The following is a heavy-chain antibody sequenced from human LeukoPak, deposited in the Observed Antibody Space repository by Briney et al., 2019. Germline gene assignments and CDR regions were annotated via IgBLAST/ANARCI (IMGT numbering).Heavy chain of an antibody. J-gene: IGHJ4*02. Sequence: ASVKVSCKASGYTFTNYGISWVRQAPGQGLEWMGWISTYNAKTNSAQRFQGRFTMTADTSTDTAYMELRSLTSDDTAVFYRARDLVSLLYGSGIDYWGQGTQVTVSA. CDR2: ISTYNAKT. CDR1: GYTFTNYG. CDR3: ARDLVSLLYGSGIDY. V-gene: IGHV1-18*01. D-gene: IGHD3-10*01.